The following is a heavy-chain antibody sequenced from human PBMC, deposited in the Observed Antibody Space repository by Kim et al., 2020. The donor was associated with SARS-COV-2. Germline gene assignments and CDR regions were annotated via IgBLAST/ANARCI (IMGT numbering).Heavy chain of an antibody. J-gene: IGHJ5*02. CDR3: ARGSVTMVRGAHNWFDP. V-gene: IGHV4-34*01. D-gene: IGHD3-10*01. Sequence: SETLSLTCAVYGGSFSGYYWSWIRQPPGKGLEWIGEINHSGSTNYNASLKSRVTISVDTSKNQFSLKLSSVTAADTAVYYCARGSVTMVRGAHNWFDPWGQGTLVTVSS. CDR1: GGSFSGYY. CDR2: INHSGST.